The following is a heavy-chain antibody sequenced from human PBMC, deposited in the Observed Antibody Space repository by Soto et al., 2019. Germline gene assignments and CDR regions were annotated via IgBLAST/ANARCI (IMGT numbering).Heavy chain of an antibody. CDR1: GFTVSSNY. J-gene: IGHJ4*02. CDR2: IYSGGST. V-gene: IGHV3-53*01. D-gene: IGHD3-10*01. CDR3: ARHINMDRLLVY. Sequence: EVQLVESGGGLIQPGGSLRLSCAASGFTVSSNYMSWVRQAPGKGLEWVSVIYSGGSTYYADSVKGRFTISRDNSKNTLYLQMNSRRAEDTAVYYCARHINMDRLLVYWGQGTLVTVSS.